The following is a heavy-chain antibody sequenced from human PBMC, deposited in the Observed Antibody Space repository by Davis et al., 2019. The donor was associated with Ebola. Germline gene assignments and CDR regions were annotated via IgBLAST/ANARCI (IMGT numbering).Heavy chain of an antibody. CDR1: GFTFSSYW. V-gene: IGHV3-7*03. D-gene: IGHD3-22*01. CDR2: INEDGSEK. CDR3: ATDSSGYNYERLYYTYYMDV. Sequence: GGSLRLSCAASGFTFSSYWMSWVRQAPGKGLVWVANINEDGSEKYYVDYGESVKGRFTISRDKSKNTLDLQMNSLTPEDTAVYYCATDSSGYNYERLYYTYYMDVWGRGTTVSVSS. J-gene: IGHJ6*03.